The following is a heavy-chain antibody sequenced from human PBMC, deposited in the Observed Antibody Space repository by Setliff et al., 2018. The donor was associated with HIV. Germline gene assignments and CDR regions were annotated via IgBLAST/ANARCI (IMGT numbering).Heavy chain of an antibody. D-gene: IGHD3-22*01. Sequence: PSETLSLTCTVSGGSISSSYWSWIRQPPGKGLEWIGYIYYSGSTNYNPSLKSRVTISVDTSKNQSSLKLSSVTAADTAVYYCARARTPYYYDSSAYYFNYYYMDVWGKGTTVTVSS. CDR1: GGSISSSY. V-gene: IGHV4-59*01. J-gene: IGHJ6*03. CDR2: IYYSGST. CDR3: ARARTPYYYDSSAYYFNYYYMDV.